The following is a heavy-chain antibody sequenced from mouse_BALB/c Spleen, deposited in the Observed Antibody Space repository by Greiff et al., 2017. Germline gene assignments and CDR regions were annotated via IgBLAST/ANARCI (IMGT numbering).Heavy chain of an antibody. CDR2: INPSNGGT. Sequence: QVQLQQSGAELVKPGASVKLSCKASGYTFTSYYMYWVKQRPGQGLEWIGEINPSNGGTNFNEKFKSKATLTVDKSSSTAYMQLSSLTSEDSAVYYCTGGGGGGFAYWGQGTLVTVSA. CDR3: TGGGGGGFAY. V-gene: IGHV1S81*02. J-gene: IGHJ3*01. CDR1: GYTFTSYY.